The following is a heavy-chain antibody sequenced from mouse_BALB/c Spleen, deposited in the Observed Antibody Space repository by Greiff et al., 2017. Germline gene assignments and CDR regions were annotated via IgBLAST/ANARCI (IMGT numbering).Heavy chain of an antibody. D-gene: IGHD2-4*01. V-gene: IGHV5-6-4*01. CDR2: ISSGGSYT. J-gene: IGHJ4*01. Sequence: EVHLVESGGGLVKPGGSLKLSCAASGFTFSSYTMSWVRQTPEKRLEWVATISSGGSYTYYPDSVKGRFTISRDNAKNTLYLQMSSLKSEDTAMYYCTRGRSTMIMAYWGQGTSVTVSS. CDR3: TRGRSTMIMAY. CDR1: GFTFSSYT.